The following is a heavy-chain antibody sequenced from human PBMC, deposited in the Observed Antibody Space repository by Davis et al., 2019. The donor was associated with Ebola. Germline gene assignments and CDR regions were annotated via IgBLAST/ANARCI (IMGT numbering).Heavy chain of an antibody. CDR2: IYYSGST. V-gene: IGHV4-39*01. J-gene: IGHJ4*02. D-gene: IGHD3-3*01. Sequence: SETLSLTCTVSGGSISSSSYYWGWIRQPPGKGLEWLGSIYYSGSTYYNPSLKSRVTISVDTSKNQFSLKLSSVTAADTAVYYCARADFWSGYYTFYYFDYWGQGTLVTVSS. CDR3: ARADFWSGYYTFYYFDY. CDR1: GGSISSSSYY.